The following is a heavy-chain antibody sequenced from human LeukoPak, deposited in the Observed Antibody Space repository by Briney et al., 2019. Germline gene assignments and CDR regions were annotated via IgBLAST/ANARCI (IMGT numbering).Heavy chain of an antibody. D-gene: IGHD3-3*01. CDR2: IYPGDSDT. CDR3: ARQNDFRLDY. Sequence: GESLKISCKGSGYPFSSYWIGWVRGMPGKGVEWMGIIYPGDSDTRYSPSLQGQVTISVDTSIGTAYLQWSSLKASDTAIYYCARQNDFRLDYWGQGTLVTVSS. CDR1: GYPFSSYW. J-gene: IGHJ4*02. V-gene: IGHV5-51*01.